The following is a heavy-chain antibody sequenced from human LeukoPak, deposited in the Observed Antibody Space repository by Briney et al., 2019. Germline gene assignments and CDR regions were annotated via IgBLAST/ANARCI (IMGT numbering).Heavy chain of an antibody. J-gene: IGHJ4*02. CDR2: ISGSGGST. CDR1: GITFSSYA. CDR3: AKIQAYCGGDCYSLGYFDY. Sequence: GGSLRLSCAASGITFSSYAMSWVRQAPGKGLEWVSVISGSGGSTYYADSVKGRFTISRDNSKNTLYLQMNSLRAEDTAEYYCAKIQAYCGGDCYSLGYFDYWGQGTLVTVSS. D-gene: IGHD2-21*02. V-gene: IGHV3-23*01.